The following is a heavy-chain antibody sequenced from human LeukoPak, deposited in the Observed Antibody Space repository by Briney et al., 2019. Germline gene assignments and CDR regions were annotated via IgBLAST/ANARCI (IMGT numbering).Heavy chain of an antibody. CDR3: ARGVTYCSSTSCYITRYNWFDP. Sequence: SETLSLTCAVYGGSFSGYYWSWIRQPPGKGLEWIGEINHSGSTNYNPSLKSRVTISVDTSKNRFSLKLSSVTAADTAVYYCARGVTYCSSTSCYITRYNWFDPWGQGTLVTVSS. J-gene: IGHJ5*02. CDR2: INHSGST. D-gene: IGHD2-2*02. CDR1: GGSFSGYY. V-gene: IGHV4-34*01.